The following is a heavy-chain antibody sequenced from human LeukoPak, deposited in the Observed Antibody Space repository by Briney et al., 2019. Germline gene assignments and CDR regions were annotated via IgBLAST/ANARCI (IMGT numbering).Heavy chain of an antibody. Sequence: GGSLRLSCAASGFTFPSYAMSWVRQAPGKGLEWVSVISGSGGSTYYADSVKGRFTISRDNSKNTLFLQMNSLRAEDTALYYCATGIEGYYYMDVWGKGTTVTVSS. V-gene: IGHV3-23*01. J-gene: IGHJ6*03. CDR2: ISGSGGST. CDR1: GFTFPSYA. CDR3: ATGIEGYYYMDV. D-gene: IGHD2/OR15-2a*01.